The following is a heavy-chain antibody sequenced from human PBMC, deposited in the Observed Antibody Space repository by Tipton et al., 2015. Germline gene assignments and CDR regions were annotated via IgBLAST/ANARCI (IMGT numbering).Heavy chain of an antibody. V-gene: IGHV1-8*01. CDR1: GYTFSSFD. Sequence: QVQLVQSGAEVKKPGASVKVSCKASGYTFSSFDIHWVRQATGQGLEWMGWMNPNSGNTVFSQKFQGRVTMTRDTSIDTAYLELTSLTSEDTAVYYCARDLEHGMDVWGQGTTVTVS. CDR2: MNPNSGNT. J-gene: IGHJ6*02. CDR3: ARDLEHGMDV.